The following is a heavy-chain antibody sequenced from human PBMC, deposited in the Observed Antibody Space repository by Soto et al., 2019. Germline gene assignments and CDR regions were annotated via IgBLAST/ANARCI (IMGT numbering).Heavy chain of an antibody. J-gene: IGHJ6*02. CDR3: ARKALGGVVIYYYYGMDV. D-gene: IGHD3-3*01. CDR2: TYYRSKWYN. V-gene: IGHV6-1*01. CDR1: GDSVSSNSAA. Sequence: SQTLSLTCAISGDSVSSNSAAWNWIRQSPSRGLEWLGRTYYRSKWYNDYAVSVKSRITINPDTSKNQFSLQLNSVTPEDTAVYYCARKALGGVVIYYYYGMDVWGQGTTVTVSS.